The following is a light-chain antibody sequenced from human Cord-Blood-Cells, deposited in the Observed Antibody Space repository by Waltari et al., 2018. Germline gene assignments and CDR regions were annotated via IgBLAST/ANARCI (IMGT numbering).Light chain of an antibody. CDR2: AAS. V-gene: IGKV1-8*01. CDR3: QQYYSYPPWT. CDR1: QGISSY. Sequence: AIRITQSPSSLSASTGDRDTITCRASQGISSYLAWYQQKPGKAPKLLIYAASTLQSGVPSRFSGSGSGTDFTLTISCLQSEDFATYYCQQYYSYPPWTFGQGTKVEIK. J-gene: IGKJ1*01.